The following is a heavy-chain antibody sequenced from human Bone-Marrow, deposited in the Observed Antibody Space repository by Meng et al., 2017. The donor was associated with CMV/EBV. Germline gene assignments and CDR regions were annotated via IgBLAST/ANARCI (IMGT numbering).Heavy chain of an antibody. D-gene: IGHD3-10*01. CDR3: ARAMVRGVQRYFDY. CDR2: IYTSGST. CDR1: VGPISSDY. Sequence: QVQLQGAGPGLVKPSGTLVLTCPVSVGPISSDYWSWIRQPAGKGLEWIGRIYTSGSTNYNPSLKSRVTMSVDTSKNQFSLKLSSVTAADTAVYYCARAMVRGVQRYFDYWGQGTLVTVSS. J-gene: IGHJ4*02. V-gene: IGHV4-4*07.